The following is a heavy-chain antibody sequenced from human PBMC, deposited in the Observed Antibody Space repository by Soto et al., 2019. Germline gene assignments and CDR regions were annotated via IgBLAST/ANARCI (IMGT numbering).Heavy chain of an antibody. V-gene: IGHV4-4*07. Sequence: QVQLQESGPGLVKPSETLSLTCTVSGGSISSYYWSWIRQPAGKGLEWIGRIYTSGSTNYNPSLKSRVTMSVDTSKNQFSLKLSSVTAADTAVYYCASKIGSGYCANGVCYDDAFDIWGQGTMVTVSS. CDR2: IYTSGST. D-gene: IGHD2-8*01. CDR3: ASKIGSGYCANGVCYDDAFDI. J-gene: IGHJ3*02. CDR1: GGSISSYY.